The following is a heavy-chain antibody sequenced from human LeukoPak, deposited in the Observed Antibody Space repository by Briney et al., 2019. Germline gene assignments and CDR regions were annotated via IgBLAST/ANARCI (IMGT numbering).Heavy chain of an antibody. CDR3: ARTTEGGYNYSYFYYYYMDV. D-gene: IGHD5-18*01. Sequence: SETLSLTCTVSGGSISNYYWSWIRQPPGKGLEWIGYIYYSGSTSYNPSLKSRVTISVHTSKNQFSLKLSSVTAADTAVYYCARTTEGGYNYSYFYYYYMDVWGKGTTVTISS. CDR1: GGSISNYY. V-gene: IGHV4-59*01. J-gene: IGHJ6*03. CDR2: IYYSGST.